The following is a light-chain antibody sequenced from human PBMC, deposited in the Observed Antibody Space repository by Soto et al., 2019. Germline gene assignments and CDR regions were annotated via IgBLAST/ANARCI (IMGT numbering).Light chain of an antibody. CDR1: QSVSSN. J-gene: IGKJ2*01. CDR3: QQYVASPYT. CDR2: GAS. V-gene: IGKV3D-15*01. Sequence: EIVMTQSPVTLSVSPGERATLSCRASQSVSSNLAWYQQKPGQAPRLLIHGASTRATGIPDRFSASGSGTDFTLTISSLEPEDFAVYYCQQYVASPYTFGQGTKVDIK.